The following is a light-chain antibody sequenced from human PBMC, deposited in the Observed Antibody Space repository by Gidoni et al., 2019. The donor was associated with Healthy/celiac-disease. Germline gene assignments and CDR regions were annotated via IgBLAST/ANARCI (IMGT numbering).Light chain of an antibody. Sequence: DIKMTQSPSSLSASVGDRVTITCRASQSISSYLNWYQQKPGKAPKLLIYAASSLQSGVPSRFSGSGSGTDFTLTISSLQPEDFATYYCQQSYSTPSTFXXXTKVEIK. J-gene: IGKJ1*01. V-gene: IGKV1-39*01. CDR2: AAS. CDR3: QQSYSTPST. CDR1: QSISSY.